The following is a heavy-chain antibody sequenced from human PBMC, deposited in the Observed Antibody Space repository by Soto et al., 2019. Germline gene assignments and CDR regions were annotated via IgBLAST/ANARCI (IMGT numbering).Heavy chain of an antibody. CDR2: IYSSGLT. CDR1: GGSIDRFY. J-gene: IGHJ4*02. D-gene: IGHD1-7*01. V-gene: IGHV4-4*07. Sequence: SETLSLTCSVSGGSIDRFYWSWIRQPAGKGLEWIGHIYSSGLTHYSPSLRSRVTMSLDSSKSQISLKLTSVTAADTAVYYCARDWELTRFDYWGPGKMVTVS. CDR3: ARDWELTRFDY.